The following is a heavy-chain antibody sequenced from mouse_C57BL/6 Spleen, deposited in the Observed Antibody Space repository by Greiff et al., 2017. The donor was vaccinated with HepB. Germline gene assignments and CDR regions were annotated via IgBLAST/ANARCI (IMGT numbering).Heavy chain of an antibody. Sequence: QVQLQQSGAELVKPGASVKISCKASGYAFSSYWMNWVKQRPGKGLEWVGQIYPGDGDTNYNGKFKGKATLTADKSSSTAYMQLSSLTSEDSAVYFCARGGDYYGSSPWGQGTLVTVSA. CDR3: ARGGDYYGSSP. CDR1: GYAFSSYW. D-gene: IGHD1-1*01. V-gene: IGHV1-80*01. J-gene: IGHJ3*01. CDR2: IYPGDGDT.